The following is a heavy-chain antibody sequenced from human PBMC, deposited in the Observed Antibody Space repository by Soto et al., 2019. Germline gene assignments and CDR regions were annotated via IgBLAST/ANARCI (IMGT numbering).Heavy chain of an antibody. J-gene: IGHJ6*02. CDR2: INAGNGNT. Sequence: ASVKVSCKAAGYTFPSYAMHWVRQAPGQRLEWMGWINAGNGNTKYSQKFQGRVTITRDTSASTAYMELSSLRSEDTALYYCARVTPYYYYYSGMDVWGQGTTVPVSS. CDR3: ARVTPYYYYYSGMDV. V-gene: IGHV1-3*01. CDR1: GYTFPSYA.